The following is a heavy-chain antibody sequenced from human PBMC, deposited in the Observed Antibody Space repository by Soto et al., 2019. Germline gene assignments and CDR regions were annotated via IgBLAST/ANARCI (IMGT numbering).Heavy chain of an antibody. CDR1: GFTFSPHA. CDR2: ISYEGSKK. J-gene: IGHJ6*02. D-gene: IGHD5-18*01. V-gene: IGHV3-30-3*01. CDR3: ARERNTGYDYSYYYGMDV. Sequence: GSLRLSCAASGFTFSPHAMHWVRQGPGKGLECVAVISYEGSKKYYADSVKGRFNISRDNSKNTLYLQMNSLRAEDTAVYYCARERNTGYDYSYYYGMDVWGQGTTVTVSS.